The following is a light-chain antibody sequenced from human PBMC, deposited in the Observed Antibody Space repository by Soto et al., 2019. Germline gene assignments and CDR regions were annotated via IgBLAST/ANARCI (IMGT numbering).Light chain of an antibody. CDR2: DVS. V-gene: IGLV2-14*03. J-gene: IGLJ2*01. CDR3: SSDSSGSTIAVV. Sequence: QSALTQPASVSGSPGQSITISCTGTSSDVGGYNYVSWYQHHPGKAPKLMIYDVSNRPSGVSNRFSGSKSGNTASLTISRRQGEEEADYYCSSDSSGSTIAVVFGGGTKLTVL. CDR1: SSDVGGYNY.